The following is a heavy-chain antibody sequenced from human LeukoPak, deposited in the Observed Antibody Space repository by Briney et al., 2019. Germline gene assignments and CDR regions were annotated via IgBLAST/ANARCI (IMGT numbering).Heavy chain of an antibody. D-gene: IGHD4-17*01. CDR3: ARDYNGAHEYGDSDFGGVFDI. Sequence: GRSLRLSCAASGFTFSSYAMHWVRQAQAPGKGLEWVAVISYEGSSKYYADSVKGRFTISRDNSKSTLYLQMSSLRAEDTAVYYCARDYNGAHEYGDSDFGGVFDIWGQGTMVTVSS. J-gene: IGHJ3*02. V-gene: IGHV3-30-3*01. CDR2: ISYEGSSK. CDR1: GFTFSSYA.